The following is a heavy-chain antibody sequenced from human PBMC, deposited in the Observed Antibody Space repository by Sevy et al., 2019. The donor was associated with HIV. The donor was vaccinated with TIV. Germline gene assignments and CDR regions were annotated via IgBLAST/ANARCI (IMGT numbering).Heavy chain of an antibody. J-gene: IGHJ3*01. D-gene: IGHD3-22*01. CDR1: GFSVSAKH. V-gene: IGHV3-53*01. CDR2: IYSGGNT. Sequence: GGSLRLSCAASGFSVSAKHMNWVRQAPGRGLEWVSVIYSGGNTYYEDSVKGRSTISRDDSKNTLYLQLNSLRAEDTAVYYCARDPDSSLDAFDLWGQGTMVTVSS. CDR3: ARDPDSSLDAFDL.